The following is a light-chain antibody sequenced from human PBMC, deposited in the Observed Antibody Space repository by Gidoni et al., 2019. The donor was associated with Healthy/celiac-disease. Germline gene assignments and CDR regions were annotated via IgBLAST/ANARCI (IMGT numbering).Light chain of an antibody. CDR1: SSNLGSNY. CDR2: RNN. J-gene: IGLJ2*01. CDR3: AAWDDSLSGLV. V-gene: IGLV1-47*01. Sequence: QSVLTQPPSASGTPGQGVTISCSGSSSNLGSNYVYWYKQLPGTAPKLLIYRNNQRPSGVPDRFSGSKSGTSASLAISGLRSEDEADYYCAAWDDSLSGLVFGGGTKLTVL.